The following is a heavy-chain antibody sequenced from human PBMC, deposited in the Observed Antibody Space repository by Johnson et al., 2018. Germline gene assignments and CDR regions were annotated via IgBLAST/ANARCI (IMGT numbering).Heavy chain of an antibody. CDR2: LYYTGST. J-gene: IGHJ4*02. CDR1: GDSISNYY. Sequence: QVRLQESGPGLVKPSETLSLTCPVSGDSISNYYWSWVRQPPGKGLAYIGYLYYTGSTKYNPSLQSRVALSVDTSKNQFSLKLTSVTAADTAIYYCAGQRGYYPHFDYWGQGTLVTVSS. V-gene: IGHV4-59*08. CDR3: AGQRGYYPHFDY. D-gene: IGHD3-22*01.